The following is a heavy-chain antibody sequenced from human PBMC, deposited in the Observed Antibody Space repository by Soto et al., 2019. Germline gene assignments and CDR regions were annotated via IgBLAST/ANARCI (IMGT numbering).Heavy chain of an antibody. D-gene: IGHD5-18*01. CDR1: GLSFSGYY. CDR2: INHSGST. Sequence: SETLSLTCAVYGLSFSGYYWSWIRQPPGKGLEWIGEINHSGSTNYNPSLKSRVTISVDTSKNQFSLKLSSVTAADTAVYYCARKRLWLKRDYYGMDVWGQGTTVTVSS. J-gene: IGHJ6*02. V-gene: IGHV4-34*01. CDR3: ARKRLWLKRDYYGMDV.